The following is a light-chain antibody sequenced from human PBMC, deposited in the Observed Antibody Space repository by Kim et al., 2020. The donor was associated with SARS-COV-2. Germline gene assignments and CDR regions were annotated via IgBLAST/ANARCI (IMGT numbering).Light chain of an antibody. J-gene: IGKJ2*01. CDR3: LQVQTSPYT. Sequence: AVQLTQSPSSLSASVGDRVTITCRANQGLSNHLAWYQQKPGKVPKLLIYAASTLQTGVPPRFSGSESGTDFTLTISNLQPEDFATYYCLQVQTSPYTFGKGTNLEI. CDR1: QGLSNH. V-gene: IGKV1-6*01. CDR2: AAS.